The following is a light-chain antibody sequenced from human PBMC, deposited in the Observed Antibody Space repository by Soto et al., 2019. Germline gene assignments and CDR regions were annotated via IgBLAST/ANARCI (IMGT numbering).Light chain of an antibody. J-gene: IGKJ1*01. Sequence: DIQMTQSPSTLSASVGDRVTITCRASQSISRSLAWYQQKPGRAPKLLIFDASSLESGVPSRFGGSGFGTEFTLTISSLQPDDFATYYCQQYNSHSPWTFGQGTKVEIK. CDR1: QSISRS. V-gene: IGKV1-5*01. CDR2: DAS. CDR3: QQYNSHSPWT.